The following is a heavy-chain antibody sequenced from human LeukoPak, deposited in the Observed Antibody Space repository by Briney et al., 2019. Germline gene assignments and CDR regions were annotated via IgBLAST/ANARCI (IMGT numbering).Heavy chain of an antibody. J-gene: IGHJ2*01. Sequence: GRSLRLSCAASGFTFSSYGMHWVRQAPGKGLEWVAVISYDGSNKYYADSVKGRFTISRDNSKNTLYLQMNSLRVEDTAVYYCATRVGLTRYWYFDLWGRGTLVTVSS. V-gene: IGHV3-30*03. CDR2: ISYDGSNK. CDR3: ATRVGLTRYWYFDL. CDR1: GFTFSSYG.